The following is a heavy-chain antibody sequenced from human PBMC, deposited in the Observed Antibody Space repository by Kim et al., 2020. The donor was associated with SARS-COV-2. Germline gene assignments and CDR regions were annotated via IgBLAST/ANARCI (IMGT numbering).Heavy chain of an antibody. V-gene: IGHV3-7*01. CDR2: ER. Sequence: ERKYLDSVKGRFTISRDNAKNSLYLQMASLRVEDTAVYYCARGSGSYYIHWGQGTLVTVSS. D-gene: IGHD3-10*01. J-gene: IGHJ4*02. CDR3: ARGSGSYYIH.